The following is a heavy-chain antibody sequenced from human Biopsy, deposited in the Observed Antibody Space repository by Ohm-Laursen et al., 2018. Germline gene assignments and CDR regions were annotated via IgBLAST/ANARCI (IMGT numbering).Heavy chain of an antibody. J-gene: IGHJ4*02. CDR2: KFYRGTT. CDR1: GDSVSNNF. D-gene: IGHD1-26*01. V-gene: IGHV4-59*08. Sequence: VTLSLTWAVSGDSVSNNFWTWIRQPPGKTLEWIAYKFYRGTTTYNPSLKGRVIVSVDPPKSQISLKLTSVTASDTAIYYCARLTRRGNIIFFDYWGQGTLVAVSS. CDR3: ARLTRRGNIIFFDY.